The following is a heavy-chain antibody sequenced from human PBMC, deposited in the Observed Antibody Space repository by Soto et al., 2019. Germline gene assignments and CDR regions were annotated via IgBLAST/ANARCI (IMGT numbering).Heavy chain of an antibody. CDR3: ARGTIAARPSFDY. CDR1: GGSFSGYY. CDR2: INHSGST. J-gene: IGHJ4*02. V-gene: IGHV4-34*01. D-gene: IGHD6-6*01. Sequence: SETLSLTCAVYGGSFSGYYWSWIRQPPGKGLEWIGEINHSGSTNYNPSLKSRVTISVDTSKNQFSLKLSSVTAADTAVYYCARGTIAARPSFDYWGQGTLVTVSS.